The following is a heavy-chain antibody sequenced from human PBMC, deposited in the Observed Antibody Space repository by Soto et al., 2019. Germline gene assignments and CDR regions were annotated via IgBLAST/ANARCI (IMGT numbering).Heavy chain of an antibody. V-gene: IGHV3-15*07. CDR1: GFTFSHAW. CDR2: SKSISDGETT. CDR3: TRRIAVAGTYSFDY. Sequence: LLMESGGGFVQPGGSLRLSCVASGFTFSHAWMDWVRQAPGKGLEWVGRSKSISDGETTNYAASVAGRFTISRDDSKNTLFLHVNSLKTEDTGVYYCTRRIAVAGTYSFDYWGQGTLVTVSS. D-gene: IGHD6-19*01. J-gene: IGHJ4*02.